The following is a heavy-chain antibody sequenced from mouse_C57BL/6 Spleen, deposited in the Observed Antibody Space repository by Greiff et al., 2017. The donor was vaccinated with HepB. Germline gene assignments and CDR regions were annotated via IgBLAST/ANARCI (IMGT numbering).Heavy chain of an antibody. CDR1: GYAFSSSW. CDR2: IFPGDGDT. Sequence: QVQLKQSGPELVKPGASVKISCKASGYAFSSSWMNWVKQRPGKGLEWIGRIFPGDGDTNYNGKFKGKATLTADKSSSTAYRQLSSLTSEDSAVKEGARGQRDWFAYWGQGTLVTVSA. V-gene: IGHV1-82*01. J-gene: IGHJ3*01. D-gene: IGHD6-1*01. CDR3: ARGQRDWFAY.